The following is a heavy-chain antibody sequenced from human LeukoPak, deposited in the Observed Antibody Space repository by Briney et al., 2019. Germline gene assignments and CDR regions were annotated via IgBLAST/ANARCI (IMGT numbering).Heavy chain of an antibody. CDR3: AKVAGDYDSSGYSGH. CDR2: IRYDGSNK. V-gene: IGHV3-30*02. D-gene: IGHD3-22*01. CDR1: GFTFSSYG. Sequence: PGGSLRLSCAASGFTFSSYGMHWVRQAPGKGLEWVAFIRYDGSNKYYADSVKGRFTISRDNSKNTLYLQMNSLRAEDTAVYYCAKVAGDYDSSGYSGHWGQGTLVTVSS. J-gene: IGHJ4*02.